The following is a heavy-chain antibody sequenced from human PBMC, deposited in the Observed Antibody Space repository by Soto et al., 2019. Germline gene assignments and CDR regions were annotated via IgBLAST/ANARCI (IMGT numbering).Heavy chain of an antibody. J-gene: IGHJ4*02. CDR3: AKGSIEYSASVDN. CDR2: ISARGGSL. D-gene: IGHD5-12*01. V-gene: IGHV3-23*01. CDR1: GFSFSSYA. Sequence: EVQLLESGGGLVQPGGSLRLSCAASGFSFSSYAMVWVRQAPGKGLEWVSVISARGGSLYFADSVKGRCTISRDNSKNVLSLEMNSLRAEDTATYFGAKGSIEYSASVDNWGQGTLVVVSS.